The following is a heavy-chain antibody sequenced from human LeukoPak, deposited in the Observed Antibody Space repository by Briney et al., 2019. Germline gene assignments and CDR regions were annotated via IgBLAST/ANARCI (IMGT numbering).Heavy chain of an antibody. CDR1: GFTVSSNY. J-gene: IGHJ3*02. D-gene: IGHD3-22*01. Sequence: GGSLRLSCAASGFTVSSNYMNWVRQAPGKGLEWVSVIYSGGSTFYADSVEGRFTISRDNSNNTLYLQTNSLRAEDTAMYYCAREYYDNSGGEDAFDIWGPGTMVTVSS. V-gene: IGHV3-53*01. CDR3: AREYYDNSGGEDAFDI. CDR2: IYSGGST.